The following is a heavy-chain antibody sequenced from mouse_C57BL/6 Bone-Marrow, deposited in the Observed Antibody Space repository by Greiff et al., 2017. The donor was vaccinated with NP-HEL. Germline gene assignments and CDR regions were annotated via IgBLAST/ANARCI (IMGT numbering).Heavy chain of an antibody. V-gene: IGHV1-4*01. CDR2: INPSSGYT. Sequence: QVQLQQSGAELARPGASVKMSCKASGYTFTSYTMHWVKQRPGQGLEWIGYINPSSGYTKYNQKFKDKATLTADKSSSTAYMQLSSLTSEDSAVYYCALLRRYFDVWGTGTTVTVSS. CDR1: GYTFTSYT. J-gene: IGHJ1*03. CDR3: ALLRRYFDV. D-gene: IGHD2-4*01.